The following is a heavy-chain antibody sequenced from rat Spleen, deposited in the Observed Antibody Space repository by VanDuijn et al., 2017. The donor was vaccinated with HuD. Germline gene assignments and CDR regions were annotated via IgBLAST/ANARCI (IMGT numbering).Heavy chain of an antibody. CDR1: GFSLISNS. J-gene: IGHJ2*01. CDR3: ARDLYGGYTDY. Sequence: QVQLKESGPGLVQPSQTLSLTCTVSGFSLISNSVHWVRQTPGKGLEWMGVIWTGGSTAYNLVLKSRLSINRDTSKSQVFLKMNSLQTEDTATYYCARDLYGGYTDYWGQGVMVTVSS. D-gene: IGHD1-11*01. V-gene: IGHV2-30*01. CDR2: IWTGGST.